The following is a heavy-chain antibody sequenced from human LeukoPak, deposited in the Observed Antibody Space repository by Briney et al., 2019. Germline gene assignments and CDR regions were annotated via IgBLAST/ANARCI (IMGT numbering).Heavy chain of an antibody. CDR1: GYSISSGYY. CDR3: ARLTGLRGEDY. Sequence: PSETLSLTCTVSGYSISSGYYWGWIRQPPGKGLEWIGYIYYSGSTNYNPSLKSRVTISVDTSKNQFSLKLSSVTAADTAVYYCARLTGLRGEDYWGQGTLVTVSS. J-gene: IGHJ4*02. CDR2: IYYSGST. D-gene: IGHD5-12*01. V-gene: IGHV4-38-2*02.